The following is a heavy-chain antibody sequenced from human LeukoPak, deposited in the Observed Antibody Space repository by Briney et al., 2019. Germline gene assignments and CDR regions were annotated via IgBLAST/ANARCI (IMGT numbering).Heavy chain of an antibody. V-gene: IGHV4-4*07. Sequence: KPSETLSLTCTVSGGSISSYYWSWIRQPAGKGLEWIGRIYTSGSTNYNPSLKSRVTMSVGTSKNQFSLKLSSVTAADTAVYYCARVDLWAAGAPGDYWGQGTLVTVSS. CDR2: IYTSGST. J-gene: IGHJ4*02. CDR3: ARVDLWAAGAPGDY. CDR1: GGSISSYY. D-gene: IGHD3-3*01.